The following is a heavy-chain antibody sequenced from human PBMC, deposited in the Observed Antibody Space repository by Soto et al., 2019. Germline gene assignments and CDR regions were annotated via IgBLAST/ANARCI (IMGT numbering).Heavy chain of an antibody. CDR3: VRGGNPYHYATSGPGTFDK. Sequence: QVQLQESGPGLVKPSQTLSLTCSVSGDSVSSGDSYWSWIRQPPGKALEWIGYTFFSGYTSYSPSTKSRVTISVDMSKSQFSLRLTSVTAADTAVYYCVRGGNPYHYATSGPGTFDKWGQGTLVSVSS. CDR1: GDSVSSGDSY. J-gene: IGHJ4*02. CDR2: TFFSGYT. D-gene: IGHD1-26*01. V-gene: IGHV4-30-4*01.